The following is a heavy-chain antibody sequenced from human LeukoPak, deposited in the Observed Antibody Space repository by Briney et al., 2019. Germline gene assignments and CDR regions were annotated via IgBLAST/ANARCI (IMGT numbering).Heavy chain of an antibody. CDR2: INHSGST. Sequence: SETPSLTCAVYGGSFSGYYWSWIRQPPGKGLEWIGEINHSGSTNYNPSLKSRVTISVDTSKNQFSLKLSSVTAADTAVYYCARETGGWDPRGFDYWGQGTLVTVSS. CDR3: ARETGGWDPRGFDY. D-gene: IGHD6-19*01. V-gene: IGHV4-34*01. J-gene: IGHJ4*02. CDR1: GGSFSGYY.